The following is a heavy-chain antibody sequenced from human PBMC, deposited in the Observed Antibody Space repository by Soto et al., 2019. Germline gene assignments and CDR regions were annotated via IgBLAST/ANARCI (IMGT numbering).Heavy chain of an antibody. CDR2: MSSGGTTI. CDR3: ARDGGRLDAFDI. CDR1: GFSFSASA. V-gene: IGHV3-11*01. D-gene: IGHD3-16*01. J-gene: IGHJ3*02. Sequence: PGGSLRLSCAASGFSFSASAIHWVRQASGKGLEWISYMSSGGTTIYYADSVKGRFTISRDNVENSLYLYMNSLRADDTAVYYCARDGGRLDAFDIWGQGTLVTVSS.